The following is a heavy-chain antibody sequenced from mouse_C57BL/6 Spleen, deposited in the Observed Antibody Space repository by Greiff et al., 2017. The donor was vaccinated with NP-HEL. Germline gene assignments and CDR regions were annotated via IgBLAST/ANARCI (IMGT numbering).Heavy chain of an antibody. CDR3: ARDRLGLYYFDY. V-gene: IGHV5-17*01. CDR2: ISSGSSTI. J-gene: IGHJ2*01. CDR1: GFTFSDYG. D-gene: IGHD4-1*01. Sequence: EVHLVESGGGLVKPGGSLKLSCAASGFTFSDYGMHWVRQAPEKGLEWVAYISSGSSTIYYADTVKGRFTISRDNAKNTLFLQMTSLRSEDTAMYYCARDRLGLYYFDYWGQGTTLTVSS.